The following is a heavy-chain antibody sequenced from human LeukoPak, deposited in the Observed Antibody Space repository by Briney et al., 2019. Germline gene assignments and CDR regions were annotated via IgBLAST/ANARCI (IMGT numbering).Heavy chain of an antibody. V-gene: IGHV3-23*01. CDR1: GLTFSSYA. D-gene: IGHD3-3*01. Sequence: PGGSLRLSCAASGLTFSSYAMSWVRQAPGEGLEWVSAISRRSGHTYYADSVKGRFTISRDNSKNTLYLQMNSLRAEDTAVYYCAKVGFSEMEWLLYSDHWGQGTLVTVSS. CDR3: AKVGFSEMEWLLYSDH. J-gene: IGHJ4*02. CDR2: ISRRSGHT.